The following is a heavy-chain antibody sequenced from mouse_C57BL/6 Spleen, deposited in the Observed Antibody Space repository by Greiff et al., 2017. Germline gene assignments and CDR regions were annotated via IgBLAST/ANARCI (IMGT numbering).Heavy chain of an antibody. CDR1: GFTFSSYA. J-gene: IGHJ3*01. CDR3: ARSTYYDYDGAWFAY. V-gene: IGHV5-4*03. D-gene: IGHD2-4*01. CDR2: ISDGGSYT. Sequence: EVKLVESGGGLVKPGGSLKLSCAASGFTFSSYAMSWVRQTPEKRLEWVATISDGGSYTYYPDNVKGRFAISRDNAKNNLYLQMSHLKSEDTAMYYCARSTYYDYDGAWFAYWGQGTLVTVSA.